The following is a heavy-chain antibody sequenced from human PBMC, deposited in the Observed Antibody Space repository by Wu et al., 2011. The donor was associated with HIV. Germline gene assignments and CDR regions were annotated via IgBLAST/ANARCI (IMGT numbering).Heavy chain of an antibody. J-gene: IGHJ6*03. Sequence: QVQLVQSGAEVKKPGASVQVSCKASGYTFIGYYIHWVRQAPGQGLEWMGWINPNSGGTNYAQKFQGRVTMARDTSISTAYMDLSRLRSDDTAVFYXARDRSVKRRNDYYYYMDVVGQGTSVTASS. CDR2: INPNSGGT. D-gene: IGHD1-26*01. CDR3: ARDRSVKRRNDYYYYMDV. CDR1: GYTFIGYY. V-gene: IGHV1-2*02.